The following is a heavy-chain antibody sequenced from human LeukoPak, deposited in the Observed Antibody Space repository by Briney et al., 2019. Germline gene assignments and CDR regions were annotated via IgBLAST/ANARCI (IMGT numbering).Heavy chain of an antibody. Sequence: ASVKVSCKASGYTFTSYDINWVRQATGQGLEWMGWMNPNSGNTGYAQRFQGRVTMTRDTSTSTVYMELSSLRSEDTAVYYCARDLGLASGDYWGQGTLVTVSS. J-gene: IGHJ4*02. CDR1: GYTFTSYD. CDR2: MNPNSGNT. V-gene: IGHV1-8*01. CDR3: ARDLGLASGDY. D-gene: IGHD6-25*01.